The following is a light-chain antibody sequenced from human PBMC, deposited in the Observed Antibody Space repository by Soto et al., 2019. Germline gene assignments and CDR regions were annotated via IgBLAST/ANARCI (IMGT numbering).Light chain of an antibody. V-gene: IGKV3-20*01. CDR2: GAS. CDR1: QSVSSSY. Sequence: EIVLTQSPGTLSLSPGERATLSCRASQSVSSSYLAWYQQKPGQAPMLLIYGASSRATDIPARYSGSGAGTDFTISISMLTPEDFSEYYCQQYDSSPFTFGPGTKVDI. CDR3: QQYDSSPFT. J-gene: IGKJ3*01.